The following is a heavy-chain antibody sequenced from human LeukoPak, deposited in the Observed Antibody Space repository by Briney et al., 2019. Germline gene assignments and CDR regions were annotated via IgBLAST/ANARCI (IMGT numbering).Heavy chain of an antibody. Sequence: GGSLRLSCAASGFTFSSYSMNWVRQAPGKGLEWVSSISGSSSYIYYADSVEGRFTISRDNVKNSLYLQMNSLRAEDTAVYYCARVSIAAAGLFDYWGQGTLVTVSS. V-gene: IGHV3-21*01. J-gene: IGHJ4*02. CDR1: GFTFSSYS. CDR2: ISGSSSYI. D-gene: IGHD6-13*01. CDR3: ARVSIAAAGLFDY.